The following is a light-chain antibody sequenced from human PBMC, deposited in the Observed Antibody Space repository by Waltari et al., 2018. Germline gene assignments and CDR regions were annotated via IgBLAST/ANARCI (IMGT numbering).Light chain of an antibody. V-gene: IGLV2-11*01. CDR3: CSYAGSYTWV. CDR1: RRDVGAYNY. J-gene: IGLJ3*02. CDR2: DVI. Sequence: QSALTQPRSVSGSPGQSVTISCTGTRRDVGAYNYVSWYQQHPGKAPKLMIYDVIKRPSGVPDRFSGSNSGNTAYLTISGLQAEDEADYCCCSYAGSYTWVFGGGTQLTVL.